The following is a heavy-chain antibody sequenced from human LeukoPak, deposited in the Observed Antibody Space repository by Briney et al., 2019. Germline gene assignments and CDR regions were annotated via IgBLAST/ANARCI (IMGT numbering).Heavy chain of an antibody. J-gene: IGHJ6*03. D-gene: IGHD3-3*01. CDR1: GFTFSSYS. Sequence: GGSLRLSCAASGFTFSSYSMNWVRQAPGKGLEWVSSISSSSSYLYYADSVKGRFSISSDNAKNSLYLQMNSLRAEDTAVYYCARDLNKPNYDFWSGYYYYYYYMDVWGKGTTVTVSS. V-gene: IGHV3-21*01. CDR3: ARDLNKPNYDFWSGYYYYYYYMDV. CDR2: ISSSSSYL.